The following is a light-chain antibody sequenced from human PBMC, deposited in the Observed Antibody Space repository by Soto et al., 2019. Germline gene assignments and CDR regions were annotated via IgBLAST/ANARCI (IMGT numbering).Light chain of an antibody. CDR3: QQYDKWPPWT. J-gene: IGKJ1*01. Sequence: EVVLTQSPVTLSVSPGERATLSCRASQSVSSNLAWYQQKPGQAPRLLIYGASTRATGIPARFSGSGSGTEFTLTINSLQSEDFAVYYCQQYDKWPPWTFGLGTKVDIK. CDR1: QSVSSN. CDR2: GAS. V-gene: IGKV3-15*01.